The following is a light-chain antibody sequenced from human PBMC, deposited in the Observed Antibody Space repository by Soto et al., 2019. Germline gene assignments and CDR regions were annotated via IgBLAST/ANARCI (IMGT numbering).Light chain of an antibody. V-gene: IGKV3-11*01. CDR2: DAS. CDR3: QQHSNWLLT. J-gene: IGKJ4*01. CDR1: QSVSSS. Sequence: EIVLIQSPATLSLSPGERATLSCRASQSVSSSLAWYQQNPGQAPRLLIFDASNRATGIPVRFSGSGSGTDFTVTISSLEPEDFTVYYCQQHSNWLLTVGGGTKVDNK.